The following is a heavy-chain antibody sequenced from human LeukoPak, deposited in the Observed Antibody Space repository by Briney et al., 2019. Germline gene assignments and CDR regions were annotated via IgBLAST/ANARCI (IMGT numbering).Heavy chain of an antibody. V-gene: IGHV1-69*06. Sequence: GASVKVSCKASGGTFSSYAISWVRQAPGQGLEWMGGIIPIFGTANYAQKFQGRVTITADKSTSTAYMELSSLRSEDTAVYYCARRYNWNFPGAFDIWGQGTMVTVSS. CDR1: GGTFSSYA. D-gene: IGHD1-7*01. CDR2: IIPIFGTA. J-gene: IGHJ3*02. CDR3: ARRYNWNFPGAFDI.